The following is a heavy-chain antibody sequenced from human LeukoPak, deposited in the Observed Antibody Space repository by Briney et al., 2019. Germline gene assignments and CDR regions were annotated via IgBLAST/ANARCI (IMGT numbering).Heavy chain of an antibody. Sequence: QPGGSLRLSCAASGFTFSSYAMSWVRPAPGKGLEWVSAISGSGGSTYYADSVKGRFTISRDNSKNTLYLQVNSLRADDTAVYYCAKGGVVPAAILLWFDPWGQGTLVTVSS. V-gene: IGHV3-23*01. D-gene: IGHD2-2*01. J-gene: IGHJ5*02. CDR3: AKGGVVPAAILLWFDP. CDR2: ISGSGGST. CDR1: GFTFSSYA.